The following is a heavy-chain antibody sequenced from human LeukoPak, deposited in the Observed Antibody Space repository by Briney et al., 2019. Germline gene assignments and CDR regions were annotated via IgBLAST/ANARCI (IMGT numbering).Heavy chain of an antibody. D-gene: IGHD3-10*01. Sequence: SETLSLTCTVSGGSISNYYWSWIRQPPGKGLEWIGYIYSSGDTNYNPSLKSRVTISVDTSKKQFSLKLSSVTAADTAVYYCARQDGYYFGSGSYMYYFDYWGQGTLDTVSS. J-gene: IGHJ4*02. V-gene: IGHV4-59*01. CDR2: IYSSGDT. CDR1: GGSISNYY. CDR3: ARQDGYYFGSGSYMYYFDY.